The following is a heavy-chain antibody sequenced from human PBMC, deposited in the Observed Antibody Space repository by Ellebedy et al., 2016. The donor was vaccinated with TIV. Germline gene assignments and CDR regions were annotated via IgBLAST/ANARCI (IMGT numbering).Heavy chain of an antibody. D-gene: IGHD6-25*01. CDR3: ARPSGGLGRDAFNI. CDR2: IRSKANHYAT. Sequence: PGGSLRLSCAASGFSFTDSAIHWVRQASGQGLEWVGRIRSKANHYATAYAASLSGRFTISRDESKSTASLQMNSLQREDTAVYYCARPSGGLGRDAFNIWGQGAMVTVSS. CDR1: GFSFTDSA. V-gene: IGHV3-73*01. J-gene: IGHJ3*02.